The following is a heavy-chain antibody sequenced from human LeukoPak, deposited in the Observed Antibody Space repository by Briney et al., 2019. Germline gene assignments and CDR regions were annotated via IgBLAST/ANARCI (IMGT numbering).Heavy chain of an antibody. V-gene: IGHV3-30*02. Sequence: GGSLRLSCAASGFTFSSYAMHWVRQAPGKGLEWVAFIRYDGSNKYYADSVKGRFTISRDNSKNTLYLQMNSLRVEDTAVCYCKEVDYWGQGTLVTVSS. CDR1: GFTFSSYA. CDR3: KEVDY. CDR2: IRYDGSNK. J-gene: IGHJ4*02.